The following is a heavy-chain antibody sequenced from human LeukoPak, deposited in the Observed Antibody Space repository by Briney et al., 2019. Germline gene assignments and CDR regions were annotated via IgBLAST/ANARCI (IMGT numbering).Heavy chain of an antibody. D-gene: IGHD6-19*01. J-gene: IGHJ4*02. CDR1: GFTFSGHW. V-gene: IGHV3-53*01. CDR3: ARDAFDSSGSYYFDY. Sequence: GGSLRLSCTASGFTFSGHWMSWVRQAPGKGLEWVSVIYSGGSTYYADSVKGRFTISRDNSKNTLYLQMNSLRAEDTAVYYCARDAFDSSGSYYFDYWGQGTLVTVSS. CDR2: IYSGGST.